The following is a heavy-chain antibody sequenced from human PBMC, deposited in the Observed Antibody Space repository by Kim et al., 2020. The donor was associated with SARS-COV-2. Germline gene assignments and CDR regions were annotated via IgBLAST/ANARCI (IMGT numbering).Heavy chain of an antibody. CDR1: GFTFSNYG. Sequence: GGSLRLSCVASGFTFSNYGMSWVRQAPGKGLEWVSGISGSGDTTTYADSAKGRFTISRDKSKNTLYQQMSSLRAEDTAIYYCANPRQPDYWGQGTLVTVSS. V-gene: IGHV3-23*01. CDR3: ANPRQPDY. CDR2: ISGSGDTT. J-gene: IGHJ4*02. D-gene: IGHD6-13*01.